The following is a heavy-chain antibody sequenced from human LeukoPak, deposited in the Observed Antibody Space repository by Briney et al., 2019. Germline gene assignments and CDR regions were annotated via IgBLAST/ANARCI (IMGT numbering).Heavy chain of an antibody. CDR1: GFTFSSYG. CDR3: AKDHYGDYGYYYYGMDV. CDR2: ISYDGSNK. J-gene: IGHJ6*02. D-gene: IGHD4-17*01. Sequence: GGSLRLSCAASGFTFSSYGMHWVRQAPDKGLEWVAVISYDGSNKYYADSVKGRFTISRDNSKNTLYLQMNSLRAEDTAVYYCAKDHYGDYGYYYYGMDVWGQGTTVTVSS. V-gene: IGHV3-30*18.